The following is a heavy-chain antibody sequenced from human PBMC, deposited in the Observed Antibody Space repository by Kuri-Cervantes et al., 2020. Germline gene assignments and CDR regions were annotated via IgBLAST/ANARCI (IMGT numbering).Heavy chain of an antibody. V-gene: IGHV3-11*04. CDR1: GFTFSDYY. J-gene: IGHJ6*03. CDR2: ISSSGSTI. D-gene: IGHD4-23*01. CDR3: ARAVEGAMDV. Sequence: GESLKISCAASGFTFSDYYMSWVRQAPGKGLEWVSYISSSGSTIYYADSVKGRFTISRDNAKNSLYLQMNSLRAEDTAVYYCARAVEGAMDVWGKGTTVTVSS.